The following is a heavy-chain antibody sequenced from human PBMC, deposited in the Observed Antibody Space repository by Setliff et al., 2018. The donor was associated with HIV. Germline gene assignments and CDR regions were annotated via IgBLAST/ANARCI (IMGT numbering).Heavy chain of an antibody. D-gene: IGHD3-22*01. V-gene: IGHV4-61*09. CDR2: VHTNVRT. CDR1: GASVASGDSY. J-gene: IGHJ4*02. CDR3: ARSPHSGYYYSHRSFFDS. Sequence: PSETLSLTCTVSGASVASGDSYWSWIRLPAGKGPQWIGHVHTNVRTNYYPSLNSRVTISVDTAKRQTSLKMTSVTAADTATYYCARSPHSGYYYSHRSFFDSWGQGTLVTVSS.